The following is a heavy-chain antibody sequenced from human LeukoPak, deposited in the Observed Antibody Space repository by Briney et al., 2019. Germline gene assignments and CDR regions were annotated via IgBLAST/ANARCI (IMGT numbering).Heavy chain of an antibody. J-gene: IGHJ5*02. CDR3: AREEVVVAANWFDP. CDR1: GFTFSSYW. CDR2: IKQDGSEK. Sequence: QAGGSLRLSCAASGFTFSSYWMSWVRQAPGKGLEWVANIKQDGSEKYYVDSVKGRFTISRDNAKNSLYLQMNSLRAEDTAVYYCAREEVVVAANWFDPWGQGTLVTVSS. D-gene: IGHD2-15*01. V-gene: IGHV3-7*01.